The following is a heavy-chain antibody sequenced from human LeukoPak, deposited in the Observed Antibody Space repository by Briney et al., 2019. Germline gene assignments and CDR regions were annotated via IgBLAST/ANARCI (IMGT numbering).Heavy chain of an antibody. D-gene: IGHD3-22*01. V-gene: IGHV3-74*01. CDR1: GFTVSTYW. CDR2: IKSDGSGT. Sequence: LPGGSLRLSCAVSGFTVSTYWMRWVRQGPGKGLVWVSRIKSDGSGTSFADSVKGRFTISRDNVENTVYLQMNSLRAEDTAVYYCYVWLENQRMDVWGQGTTVTVSS. CDR3: YVWLENQRMDV. J-gene: IGHJ6*02.